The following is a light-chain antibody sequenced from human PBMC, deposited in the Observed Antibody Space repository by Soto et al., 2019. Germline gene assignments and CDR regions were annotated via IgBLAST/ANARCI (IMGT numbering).Light chain of an antibody. J-gene: IGKJ1*01. V-gene: IGKV3-20*01. Sequence: EIVVTQSPATLSVSPGERATLSCRASQSISSNLAWYQQKPGQAPRLLIFGASSRATGIPDRFSGSGSGTDFTLIISRLEPEDFAVYYCQHYGTSSWTFGQGTKVDIK. CDR3: QHYGTSSWT. CDR1: QSISSN. CDR2: GAS.